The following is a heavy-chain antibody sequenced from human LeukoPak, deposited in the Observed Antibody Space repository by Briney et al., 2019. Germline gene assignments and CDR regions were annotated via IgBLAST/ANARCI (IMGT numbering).Heavy chain of an antibody. Sequence: SEALSLTCTVSGGSISSYWWSWIRQPPGKGLEWIGFIYNSGSTNYNPSLKSRVTISVDTSKNQFSLKLYSVTAADTAVYYCARGGGDYWRYFDLWGRGTLVTVSS. J-gene: IGHJ2*01. CDR2: IYNSGST. CDR1: GGSISSYW. V-gene: IGHV4-59*01. CDR3: ARGGGDYWRYFDL. D-gene: IGHD4-17*01.